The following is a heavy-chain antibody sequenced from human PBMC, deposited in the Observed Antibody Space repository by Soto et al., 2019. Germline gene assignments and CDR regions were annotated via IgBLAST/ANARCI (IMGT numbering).Heavy chain of an antibody. J-gene: IGHJ4*02. CDR1: GYTFTSYG. CDR2: SSAYNGNT. V-gene: IGHV1-18*01. CDR3: ARAIYGGNHHFDY. Sequence: QVQLVQSGAEVKKPGASVKVSCKASGYTFTSYGISWVRQAPGQGLEWMGWSSAYNGNTNYAQKLQGRVTMTTDTTPGTAYTELRSLRSDDTAMYYCARAIYGGNHHFDYWGQGTLVTVSS. D-gene: IGHD4-17*01.